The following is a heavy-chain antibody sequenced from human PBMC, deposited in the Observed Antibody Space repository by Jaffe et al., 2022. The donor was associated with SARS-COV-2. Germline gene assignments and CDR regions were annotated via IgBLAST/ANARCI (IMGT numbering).Heavy chain of an antibody. CDR1: GGSISSSSYY. D-gene: IGHD3-10*01. CDR3: ARRAWFGDLPDY. CDR2: IYYSGST. J-gene: IGHJ4*02. Sequence: QLQLQESGPGLVKPSETLSLTCTVSGGSISSSSYYWGWIRQPPGKGLEWIGSIYYSGSTYYNPSLKSRVTISVDTSKNQFSLKLSSVTAADTAVYYCARRAWFGDLPDYWGQGTLVTVSS. V-gene: IGHV4-39*01.